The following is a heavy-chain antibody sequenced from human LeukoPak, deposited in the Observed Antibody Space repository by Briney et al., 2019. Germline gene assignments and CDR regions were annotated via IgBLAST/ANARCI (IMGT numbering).Heavy chain of an antibody. J-gene: IGHJ4*02. V-gene: IGHV4-39*07. Sequence: SETLSLTCTVSGGSISSSSYYWGWIRQPPGKGLEWIGSIYYSGSTYYNPSLKSRVTISVDTSKNQFSLKLSSVTAADTAVYYCARYYYDSSGYYPFDYWGQGTLVTVSS. D-gene: IGHD3-22*01. CDR3: ARYYYDSSGYYPFDY. CDR1: GGSISSSSYY. CDR2: IYYSGST.